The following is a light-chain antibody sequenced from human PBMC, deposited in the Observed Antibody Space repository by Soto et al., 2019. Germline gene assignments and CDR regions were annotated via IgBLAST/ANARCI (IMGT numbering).Light chain of an antibody. V-gene: IGLV2-14*01. Sequence: QSVLTQPASVSGSPGQSITISCTGTSSDVGDYTYVSWYQQHPGKAPKLMIYDVTYLPSGVSNRFSGSKSGNTASLTISGCPGEDEADYYCISYTGSGALGVFCGGTKLTVL. CDR3: ISYTGSGALGV. CDR1: SSDVGDYTY. CDR2: DVT. J-gene: IGLJ2*01.